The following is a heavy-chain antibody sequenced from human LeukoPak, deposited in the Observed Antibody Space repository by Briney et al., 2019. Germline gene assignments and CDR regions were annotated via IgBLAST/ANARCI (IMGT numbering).Heavy chain of an antibody. Sequence: SQTLSLTCTVSGGSISSGSYYWSWIRQPAGKGLEWIGRIYTSGSTNYNPSLKSRVTISVDTSKNQFSLKLSSVTAADTAVYYCARDLWYYGSGSCYNWFDPWGQGTLVTVSS. D-gene: IGHD3-10*01. V-gene: IGHV4-61*02. J-gene: IGHJ5*02. CDR1: GGSISSGSYY. CDR2: IYTSGST. CDR3: ARDLWYYGSGSCYNWFDP.